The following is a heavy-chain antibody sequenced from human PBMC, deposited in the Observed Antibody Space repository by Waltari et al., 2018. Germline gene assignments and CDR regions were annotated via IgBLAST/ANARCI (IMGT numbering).Heavy chain of an antibody. CDR1: GGSISSSSYY. J-gene: IGHJ5*02. CDR2: IYYSGST. D-gene: IGHD2-15*01. CDR3: ARAGFSLLHWFDP. Sequence: QLQLQESGPGLVKPSETLSLTCTVPGGSISSSSYYWGWIRQPPGKGLEWIGSIYYSGSTYYNPSLKSRVTISVDTSKNQFSLKLSSVTAADTAVYYCARAGFSLLHWFDPWGQGTLVTVSS. V-gene: IGHV4-39*07.